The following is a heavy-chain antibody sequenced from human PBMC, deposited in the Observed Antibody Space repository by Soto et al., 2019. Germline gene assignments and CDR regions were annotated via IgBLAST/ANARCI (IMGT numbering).Heavy chain of an antibody. V-gene: IGHV3-23*01. D-gene: IGHD2-21*01. CDR2: VYHRGHNT. CDR3: AKVRHLWFLGYFDF. J-gene: IGHJ4*02. CDR1: GVTFNNYD. Sequence: PGVSRRLSCVASGVTFNNYDMGWVRQPPGKGLEWVGTVYHRGHNTYYADSVKGRFTISRDNSKNTVYLEMNSLRAEDTAVYYCAKVRHLWFLGYFDFWGQRSPVTVSS.